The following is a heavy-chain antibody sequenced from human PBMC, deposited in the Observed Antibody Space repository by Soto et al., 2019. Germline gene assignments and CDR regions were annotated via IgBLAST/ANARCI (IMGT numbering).Heavy chain of an antibody. CDR3: ARDGDVGYTYGYS. Sequence: QVPLVESGGGVVQPGRSLRLSCAASGFTFSSYAIHWVRQAPGKGLEWVAVISYDGSNKYYADSVKGRFTISRDNSKNTLYLQMNSLRAEDTAVYYCARDGDVGYTYGYSWGQGTLVTVSS. CDR2: ISYDGSNK. V-gene: IGHV3-30-3*01. J-gene: IGHJ5*02. CDR1: GFTFSSYA. D-gene: IGHD5-18*01.